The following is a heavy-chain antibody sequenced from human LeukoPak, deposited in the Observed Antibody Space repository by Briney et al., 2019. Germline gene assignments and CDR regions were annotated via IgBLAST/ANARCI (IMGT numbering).Heavy chain of an antibody. CDR2: IYYSGST. V-gene: IGHV4-39*01. J-gene: IGHJ1*01. D-gene: IGHD5-24*01. Sequence: SETLSLTCTVSGGSISSSSYYWGWIRQPPGKGLEWIGSIYYSGSTYYNSSLKSRVTISVDTSKNQFSLKLSSVTAADTAVYYCARQEIRYFQHWGQGTLVTVSS. CDR1: GGSISSSSYY. CDR3: ARQEIRYFQH.